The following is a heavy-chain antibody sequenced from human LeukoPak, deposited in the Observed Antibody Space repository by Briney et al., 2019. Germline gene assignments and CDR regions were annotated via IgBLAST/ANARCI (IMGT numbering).Heavy chain of an antibody. CDR2: IHDSGST. V-gene: IGHV4-30-4*02. Sequence: SETLSLTCTVSGGSISSGDYHWNWIRQPPGKGLEWIGFIHDSGSTYYNPSLKSRVTISVDTSKNQFSLQLSSVTAADTAVYYCARAEAYYDFWSGYPYAFDIWGQGTMVTVSS. CDR1: GGSISSGDYH. CDR3: ARAEAYYDFWSGYPYAFDI. J-gene: IGHJ3*02. D-gene: IGHD3-3*01.